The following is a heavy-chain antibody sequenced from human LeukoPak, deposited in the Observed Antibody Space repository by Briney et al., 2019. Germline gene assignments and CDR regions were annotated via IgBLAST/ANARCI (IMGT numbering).Heavy chain of an antibody. D-gene: IGHD6-19*01. J-gene: IGHJ4*02. V-gene: IGHV3-66*01. CDR3: ARDRDNVAGSRGYFGY. CDR2: IYSGGST. Sequence: PGGSLRLSCAASGFTVSSNYMSWVRQAPGKGLEWVSVIYSGGSTYYADSVKGRFTISRDNAKNSLYLQMNSLRAEDTAVYYCARDRDNVAGSRGYFGYWGQGTLVTVSS. CDR1: GFTVSSNY.